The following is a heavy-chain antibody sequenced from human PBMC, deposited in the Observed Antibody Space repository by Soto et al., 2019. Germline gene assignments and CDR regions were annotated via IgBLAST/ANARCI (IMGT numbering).Heavy chain of an antibody. CDR2: ISTTSYN. CDR3: ARDRQQLPDY. J-gene: IGHJ4*02. CDR1: GFTFSNYA. D-gene: IGHD6-13*01. Sequence: EVQLVESGGGLVKPGGSLRLSCAASGFTFSNYAMNWVRQAPGKGLEWVSSISTTSYNYYADSVKGRFTISRDNAKNSLYLQMDSLTAEDTAVYYCARDRQQLPDYWGQGTLVTVSS. V-gene: IGHV3-21*01.